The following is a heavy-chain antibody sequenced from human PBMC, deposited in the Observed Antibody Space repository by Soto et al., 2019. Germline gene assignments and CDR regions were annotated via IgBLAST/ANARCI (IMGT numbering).Heavy chain of an antibody. J-gene: IGHJ5*02. CDR3: ARGRRDRSSSYSPRVWFDP. V-gene: IGHV4-34*01. D-gene: IGHD6-13*01. Sequence: SETLSLTCAVYGGSFSGSYWNWIRQPPGKGLEWIGEINHSGSTNYNPSLKSRVTISVDTSKNQFSLKLSSVTAADTAVYYCARGRRDRSSSYSPRVWFDPWGQGTLVTVSS. CDR1: GGSFSGSY. CDR2: INHSGST.